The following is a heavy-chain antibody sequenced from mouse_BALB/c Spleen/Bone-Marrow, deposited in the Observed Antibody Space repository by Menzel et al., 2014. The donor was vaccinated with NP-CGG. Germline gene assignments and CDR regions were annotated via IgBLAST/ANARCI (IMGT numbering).Heavy chain of an antibody. V-gene: IGHV1-87*01. CDR1: GYTFTNSW. CDR2: IYPGDGDT. J-gene: IGHJ2*01. CDR3: ARGDPFDY. Sequence: LEESGAELAKPGASVKMSCKASGYTFTNSWMHWVKQRPGQGLEWIGAIYPGDGDTRYTQKFKGKATLTADKSSSTAYMQLSSLASEDSAVYYCARGDPFDYWGQGTTLTVSS.